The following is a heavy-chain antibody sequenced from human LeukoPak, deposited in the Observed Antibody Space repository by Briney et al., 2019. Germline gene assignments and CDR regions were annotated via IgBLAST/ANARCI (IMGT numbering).Heavy chain of an antibody. Sequence: SETLSLTCTVSGGSISSYYWSWIRQPPGKGLEWIGYIYYSGSTNYNPSLKSRVTISVDTSKNQFSLKLSSVTAADTAVYYCARLGRAKYSSGWYQTNWFDPWGQGTLVTVSS. CDR3: ARLGRAKYSSGWYQTNWFDP. CDR1: GGSISSYY. CDR2: IYYSGST. J-gene: IGHJ5*02. V-gene: IGHV4-59*12. D-gene: IGHD6-19*01.